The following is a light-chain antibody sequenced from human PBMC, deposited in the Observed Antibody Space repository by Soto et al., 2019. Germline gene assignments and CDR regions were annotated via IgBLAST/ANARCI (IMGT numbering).Light chain of an antibody. J-gene: IGLJ1*01. CDR2: EVT. CDR1: RRDIGGYDF. V-gene: IGLV2-8*01. Sequence: QSVLIQPPSASGSPGQSVTISCTGTRRDIGGYDFVSWYQQHPGKAPKLLISEVTKRPSGVPDRFSGSKSGNTASLTISGLQSDDEAYYYCCPFAGGTNLVFGTGTKVTVL. CDR3: CPFAGGTNLV.